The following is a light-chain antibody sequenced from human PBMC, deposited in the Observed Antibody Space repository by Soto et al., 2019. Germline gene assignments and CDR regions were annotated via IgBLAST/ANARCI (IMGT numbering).Light chain of an antibody. CDR2: GAS. CDR1: QSVSSSY. J-gene: IGKJ1*01. Sequence: EVVVPQSPNNLYLSLGERATLSGRAGQSVSSSYLALYQQKPGQAHRLLIYGASSRATGIPARFSGSGSLTELTLRSTRLEPAAFAVYYCRVGHDWTFMLGQGTKV. V-gene: IGKV3-20*01. CDR3: RVGHDWTFM.